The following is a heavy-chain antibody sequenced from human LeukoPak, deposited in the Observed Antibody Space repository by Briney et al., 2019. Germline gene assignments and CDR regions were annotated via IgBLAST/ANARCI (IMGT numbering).Heavy chain of an antibody. CDR3: ARRASSWWFDY. CDR2: IYPGAYDP. CDR1: GYSFTSYW. V-gene: IGHV5-51*01. D-gene: IGHD6-13*01. Sequence: GESLKISCKGFGYSFTSYWIDWERQMPGKGLEGMGIIYPGAYDPRYSPSFQGQVNISADKSISTAYLQWSSLKASDTAMYFCARRASSWWFDYWGQGTLVTVSS. J-gene: IGHJ4*02.